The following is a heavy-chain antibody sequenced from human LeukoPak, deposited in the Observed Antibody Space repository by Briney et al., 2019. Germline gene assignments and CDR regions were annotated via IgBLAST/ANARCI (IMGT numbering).Heavy chain of an antibody. CDR1: GFTFTTYP. D-gene: IGHD3-10*01. Sequence: ASVKVSCKASGFTFTTYPIHWVRQAPGQRLEWMGWINAANGNTKYSQEFQDRVTITRDTSASTAYMELSSLRSEDTAVYYCARAPITMVRGVIRAYYMDVWGKGTTVAISS. J-gene: IGHJ6*03. CDR3: ARAPITMVRGVIRAYYMDV. CDR2: INAANGNT. V-gene: IGHV1-3*03.